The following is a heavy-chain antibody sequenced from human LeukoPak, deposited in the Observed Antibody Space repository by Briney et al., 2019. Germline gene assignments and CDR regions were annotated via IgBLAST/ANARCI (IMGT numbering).Heavy chain of an antibody. CDR3: SRESGAFSPFGY. V-gene: IGHV4-4*02. Sequence: PSETLSLTCGVSGGSISSTNWWSWIRQPPGQGLEWIGEISLSGLTNYNPSLKSRVTMSLDKSKNHLSLNLTSVTAADTAVYYCSRESGAFSPFGYWGQGTLVTVSS. D-gene: IGHD1-26*01. CDR1: GGSISSTNW. J-gene: IGHJ4*02. CDR2: ISLSGLT.